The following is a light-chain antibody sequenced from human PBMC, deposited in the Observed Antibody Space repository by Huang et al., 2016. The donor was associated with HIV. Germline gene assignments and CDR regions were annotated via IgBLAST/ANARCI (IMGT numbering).Light chain of an antibody. J-gene: IGKJ1*01. CDR1: QSLLHSNGYNY. CDR3: MQALETRRT. V-gene: IGKV2-28*01. CDR2: LVS. Sequence: DIVMTQSPISLPVTPGESASISCRSSQSLLHSNGYNYLDWYLQKPGQSPQLLIFLVSHRASGVPDRFIGSGSGTNFTLKISGIQAEDSGVYYCMQALETRRTFGQGTRVEIK.